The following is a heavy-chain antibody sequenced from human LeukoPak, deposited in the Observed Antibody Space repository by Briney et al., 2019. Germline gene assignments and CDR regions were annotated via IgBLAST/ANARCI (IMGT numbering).Heavy chain of an antibody. CDR2: ISSSSSYT. CDR1: GFTFSDYY. V-gene: IGHV3-11*06. CDR3: ARDGPGRRTVTTGRNYFDY. Sequence: GGSLRLSCVASGFTFSDYYMSWIRQAPGKGLEWVSYISSSSSYTNYADSVKGRFTISRDNAENSLYLQMNSLRAEDTAVYYCARDGPGRRTVTTGRNYFDYWGQGTLVTVSS. D-gene: IGHD4-17*01. J-gene: IGHJ4*02.